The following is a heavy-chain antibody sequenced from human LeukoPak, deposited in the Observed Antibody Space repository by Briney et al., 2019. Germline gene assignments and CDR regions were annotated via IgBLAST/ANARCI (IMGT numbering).Heavy chain of an antibody. Sequence: KPSETLSLTCAVYGGSFSGYYWSWIRQPPGKGLEWIGEINHSGSTNYNPSLKSRVTISVDTSKNQFSLKLSSVTAADTAVYYCARSGGIVGAKYYFDYWGQGTLVTASS. J-gene: IGHJ4*02. CDR3: ARSGGIVGAKYYFDY. V-gene: IGHV4-34*01. CDR2: INHSGST. D-gene: IGHD1-26*01. CDR1: GGSFSGYY.